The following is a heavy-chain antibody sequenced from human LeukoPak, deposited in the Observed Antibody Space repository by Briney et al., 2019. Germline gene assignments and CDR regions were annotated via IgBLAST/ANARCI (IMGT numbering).Heavy chain of an antibody. CDR2: ISDGGGDT. CDR3: AKDIRGSGNYGWFDP. V-gene: IGHV3-23*01. Sequence: PGGSLRLSCVASGFTFSSYAMSWVHQAPGKGLEWVSAISDGGGDTYYVDSVRGRFTISRDNSKNTLYLQMNSLRAEDTAVCYCAKDIRGSGNYGWFDPWGQGTLVTVSS. J-gene: IGHJ5*02. CDR1: GFTFSSYA. D-gene: IGHD3-10*01.